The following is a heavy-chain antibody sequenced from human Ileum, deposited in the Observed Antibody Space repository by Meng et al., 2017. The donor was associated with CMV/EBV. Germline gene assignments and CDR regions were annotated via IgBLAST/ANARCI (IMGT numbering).Heavy chain of an antibody. Sequence: GGSLRLSCAASGFTISSYWMHWVRQAPGKGLVWVSRINSDGSSTSYADSVKGRFTISRDNAKNTVSLQMNSLRAEDTAVYYCVRGTGNYGDWDYWGQGTLVTVSS. CDR3: VRGTGNYGDWDY. J-gene: IGHJ4*02. V-gene: IGHV3-74*01. CDR1: GFTISSYW. D-gene: IGHD1-7*01. CDR2: INSDGSST.